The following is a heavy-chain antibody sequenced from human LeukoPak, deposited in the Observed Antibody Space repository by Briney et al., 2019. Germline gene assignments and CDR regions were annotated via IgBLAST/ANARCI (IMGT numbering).Heavy chain of an antibody. Sequence: GGSLRLSCAAYGFTVTTLAMTWVRQAPGKGLECVSVIGESDGRTYYADSVKGRFTISRDESKNTLYLQMNSLRAEDTAVYYCAKGPTDSCWEKLHDWGQGTLITVSS. D-gene: IGHD1-26*01. CDR3: AKGPTDSCWEKLHD. J-gene: IGHJ4*02. V-gene: IGHV3-23*01. CDR1: GFTVTTLA. CDR2: IGESDGRT.